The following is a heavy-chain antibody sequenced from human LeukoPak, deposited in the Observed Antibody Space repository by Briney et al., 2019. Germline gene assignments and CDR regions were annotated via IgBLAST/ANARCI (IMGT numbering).Heavy chain of an antibody. J-gene: IGHJ4*02. CDR1: GFTFSSYE. Sequence: GGSLRLSCAASGFTFSSYEMNWVRQAPGKGLEWVSYISSSGYTVYYADSVKGRFTMSRDNAKNSLYLQMNSLRAEDTAVYYSVRDASTTVNWGQGTLGTVSS. CDR2: ISSSGYTV. D-gene: IGHD2-2*01. V-gene: IGHV3-48*03. CDR3: VRDASTTVN.